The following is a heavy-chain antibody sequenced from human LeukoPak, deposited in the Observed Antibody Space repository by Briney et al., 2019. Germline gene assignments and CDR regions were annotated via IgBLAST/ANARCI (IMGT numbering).Heavy chain of an antibody. CDR1: GGSISSTSHY. D-gene: IGHD3-22*01. Sequence: PSETLSLTCTVSGGSISSTSHYWGWIRHPPGKGLEWIGSIYYSGSTYYNPSPKSRVTISVDTSKNQFSLKLSSVTAADTAVYYCARYQDYYDSGYFQHWGQGTLVTVSS. V-gene: IGHV4-39*01. CDR3: ARYQDYYDSGYFQH. CDR2: IYYSGST. J-gene: IGHJ1*01.